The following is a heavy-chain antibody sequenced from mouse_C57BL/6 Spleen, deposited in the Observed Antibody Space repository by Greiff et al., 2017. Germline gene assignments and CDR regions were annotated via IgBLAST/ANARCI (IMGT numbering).Heavy chain of an antibody. CDR3: ARGTVVAKGSFDG. CDR1: GYTFTSYW. CDR2: INPSSGYT. J-gene: IGHJ2*01. D-gene: IGHD1-1*01. Sequence: QVQLQQSGAELAKPGASVKLSCKASGYTFTSYWMHWVKQRPGQGLEWIGYINPSSGYTKYNHKFKDKATLTADKSTSTAYMQLSSLTYEDSAVYYCARGTVVAKGSFDGWGQGTTLTVSS. V-gene: IGHV1-7*01.